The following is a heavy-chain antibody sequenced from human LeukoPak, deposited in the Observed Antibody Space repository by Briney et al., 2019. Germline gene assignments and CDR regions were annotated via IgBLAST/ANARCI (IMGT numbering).Heavy chain of an antibody. V-gene: IGHV1-69*05. CDR3: ARKRRWFGATHYFDY. Sequence: SVKVSCKGSGYTFTSYGISWVRQAPGQGLEWMGGIIPTFGTANYAQKFQGRVAITTDESTSTAYMELSSLRSEDTAVYYCARKRRWFGATHYFDYWGQGTLVTVSS. D-gene: IGHD3-10*01. CDR2: IIPTFGTA. J-gene: IGHJ4*02. CDR1: GYTFTSYG.